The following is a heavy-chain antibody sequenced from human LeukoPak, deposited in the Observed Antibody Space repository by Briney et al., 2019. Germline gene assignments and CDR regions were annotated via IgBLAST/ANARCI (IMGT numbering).Heavy chain of an antibody. CDR1: GFTFSSYA. V-gene: IGHV3-23*01. CDR3: AKDIVRYDFWSGYFKTDAFDI. J-gene: IGHJ3*02. Sequence: EGSLRLSCAASGFTFSSYAMSWVRQAPGKGLEWVSAISGSGGSTYYADSVKGRFTISRDNSKNTLYLQMNSLRAEDTAVYYCAKDIVRYDFWSGYFKTDAFDIWGQGTMVTVSS. CDR2: ISGSGGST. D-gene: IGHD3-3*01.